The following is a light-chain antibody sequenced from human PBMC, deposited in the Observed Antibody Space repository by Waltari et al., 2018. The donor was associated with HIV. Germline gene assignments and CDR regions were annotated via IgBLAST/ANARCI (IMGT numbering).Light chain of an antibody. J-gene: IGLJ3*02. CDR1: NSDVGSYNR. Sequence: QSALTQPPSVSGSPGQSVTISCTGTNSDVGSYNRVSWYQLPPGTAPKLMIYEVNNRPSGVPDRFSGSKSGNTASLTISWLQDEDEADYYCSSYTSSSTLWMFGGGTKLTVL. CDR2: EVN. CDR3: SSYTSSSTLWM. V-gene: IGLV2-18*02.